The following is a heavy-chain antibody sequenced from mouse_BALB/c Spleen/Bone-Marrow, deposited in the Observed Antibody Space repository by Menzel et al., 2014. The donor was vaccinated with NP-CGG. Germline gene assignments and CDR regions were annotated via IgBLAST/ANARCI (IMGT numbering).Heavy chain of an antibody. V-gene: IGHV2-9*02. CDR3: ARDRRDYGKAWYFDV. J-gene: IGHJ1*01. D-gene: IGHD2-1*01. Sequence: VHLQQSGPGLVSPSQNLSITCTVSGFSLTSYGVHWVRQPPGKGLEWLGIIWAGGSTNYKSALMSRLSISKDNSKSQVFLKMNSLQTDDTAMYYCARDRRDYGKAWYFDVWGAGTTVTVSS. CDR1: GFSLTSYG. CDR2: IWAGGST.